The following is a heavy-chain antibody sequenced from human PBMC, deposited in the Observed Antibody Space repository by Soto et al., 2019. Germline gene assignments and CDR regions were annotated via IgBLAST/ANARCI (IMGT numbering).Heavy chain of an antibody. J-gene: IGHJ4*02. Sequence: EVQLLESGGGVVQPGGSLRLSCAASGFTFRTYAMSWVRQAPGKGLEWVSGISGSGTSTYYADSVKGRFTISRDTSKNTLYLQMKSLRAEDTAVYFCAKDKWGMARINVEVHWGQGTLVTVSS. CDR2: ISGSGTST. CDR3: AKDKWGMARINVEVH. CDR1: GFTFRTYA. V-gene: IGHV3-23*01. D-gene: IGHD7-27*01.